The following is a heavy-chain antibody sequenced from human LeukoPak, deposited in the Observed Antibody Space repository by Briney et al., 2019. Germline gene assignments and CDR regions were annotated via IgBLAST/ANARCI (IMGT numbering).Heavy chain of an antibody. D-gene: IGHD3-16*01. CDR2: IYNSGST. Sequence: SQTLSLTCTVSGGSIRSNYYWSWIRQPAGKGLEWIGRIYNSGSTKYNPSLKSRVTIPVDTSKNQFSLRLSSVTAADTAVYYCAREGGGFDYWGQGTLVTVSS. CDR3: AREGGGFDY. J-gene: IGHJ4*02. V-gene: IGHV4-61*02. CDR1: GGSIRSNYY.